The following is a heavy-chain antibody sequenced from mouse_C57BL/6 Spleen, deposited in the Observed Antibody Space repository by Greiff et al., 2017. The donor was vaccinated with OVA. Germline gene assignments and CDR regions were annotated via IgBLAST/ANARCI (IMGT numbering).Heavy chain of an antibody. V-gene: IGHV1-5*01. CDR2: IYPGNSDT. Sequence: VQLQQSGTVLARPGASVKMSCKTSGYTFTSYWMHWVKQRPGQGLEWIGAIYPGNSDTSYNQKFTGKAKLTAVTSASTAYMELSSLTNEDSAVYYFTIYDYEGFADWGQGTLVTVSA. CDR1: GYTFTSYW. CDR3: TIYDYEGFAD. D-gene: IGHD2-4*01. J-gene: IGHJ3*01.